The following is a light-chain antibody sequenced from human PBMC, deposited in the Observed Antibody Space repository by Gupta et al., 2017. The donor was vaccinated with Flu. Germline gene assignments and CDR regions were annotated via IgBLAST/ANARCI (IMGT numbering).Light chain of an antibody. J-gene: IGKJ4*01. Sequence: EIVMTQSPATLSVSPGERATLSCRASQSVSSNLAWYQQKPGQAPRLLIYGASTRATGIPARFSGSGSGTEFTLTISSLQSEDFAVYYCQQYNNGPLTCGGGTKVEIK. CDR3: QQYNNGPLT. V-gene: IGKV3-15*01. CDR2: GAS. CDR1: QSVSSN.